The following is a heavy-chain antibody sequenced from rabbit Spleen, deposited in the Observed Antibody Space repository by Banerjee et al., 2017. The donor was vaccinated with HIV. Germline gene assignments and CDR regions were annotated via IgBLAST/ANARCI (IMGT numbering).Heavy chain of an antibody. V-gene: IGHV1S45*01. CDR2: IYTGSSGST. J-gene: IGHJ3*01. CDR3: VRGASSSGYYSL. CDR1: GFSFSSGYY. Sequence: QEQLEESGGDLVKPGASLTLTCTASGFSFSSGYYMCWVRQAPGKGLEWIACIYTGSSGSTYYASWAKGRFTISRTSSTTVTLQMTSLTAADTATYFCVRGASSSGYYSLWGQGTLVTVS. D-gene: IGHD1-1*01.